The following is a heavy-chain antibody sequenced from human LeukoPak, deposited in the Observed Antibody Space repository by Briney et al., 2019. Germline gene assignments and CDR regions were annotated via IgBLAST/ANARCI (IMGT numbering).Heavy chain of an antibody. CDR3: ARGLIDYYDFSGYYDSPLDY. D-gene: IGHD3-22*01. V-gene: IGHV3-21*01. Sequence: GGSLSLSCAASGFTFSHYSMHWVRQAPGKGLEWVSSISSSGTYIYYADSVKGRFPISRDNAENSLYLQMNSLRAEDTAVYYCARGLIDYYDFSGYYDSPLDYWGDGTRVPLSS. CDR2: ISSSGTYI. CDR1: GFTFSHYS. J-gene: IGHJ4*01.